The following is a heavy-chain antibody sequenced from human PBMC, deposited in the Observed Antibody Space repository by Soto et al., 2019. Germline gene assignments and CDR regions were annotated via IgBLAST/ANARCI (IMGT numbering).Heavy chain of an antibody. CDR3: AVAASGSMND. CDR2: ISAYNGNT. Sequence: ASVKVSCKASGGTFSSYAISRVRQAPGQGLEWMGCISAYNGNTHSAQNLQGRVTLTTDTSTTTAYMELRSLISDDTAVYYCAVAASGSMNDWGQGTLVTVSS. J-gene: IGHJ4*02. V-gene: IGHV1-18*01. CDR1: GGTFSSYA. D-gene: IGHD2-15*01.